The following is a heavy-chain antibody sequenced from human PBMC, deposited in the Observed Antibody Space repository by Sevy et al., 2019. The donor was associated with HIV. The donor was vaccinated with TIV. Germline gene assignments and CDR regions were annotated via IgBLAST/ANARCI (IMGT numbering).Heavy chain of an antibody. CDR1: GFSLSTSGVG. Sequence: SGPTLVKPTQTLTLTCTFSGFSLSTSGVGVGWIRQPPGKALEWLALIYWNDDKRYSPSLKSRLTITNDTSKNQVVLTMNNMDPVDTAIYYCAHSFFGGTPYFFDYWGQGTLVTVSS. V-gene: IGHV2-5*01. CDR2: IYWNDDK. CDR3: AHSFFGGTPYFFDY. D-gene: IGHD3-3*01. J-gene: IGHJ4*02.